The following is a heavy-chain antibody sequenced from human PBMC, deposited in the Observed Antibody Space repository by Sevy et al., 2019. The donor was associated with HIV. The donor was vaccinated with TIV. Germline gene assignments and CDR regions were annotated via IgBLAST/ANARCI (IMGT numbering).Heavy chain of an antibody. Sequence: GGSLRLSCAASGFTFSSYAMSWVRQAPEKGLEWVSVISDSGGNTYYADSVKGRFTISRDNARNLLYLQMNSLRVEDTALYYCVRAIAADGSFWGQGTLVTVSS. CDR1: GFTFSSYA. J-gene: IGHJ4*02. V-gene: IGHV3-23*01. D-gene: IGHD6-13*01. CDR3: VRAIAADGSF. CDR2: ISDSGGNT.